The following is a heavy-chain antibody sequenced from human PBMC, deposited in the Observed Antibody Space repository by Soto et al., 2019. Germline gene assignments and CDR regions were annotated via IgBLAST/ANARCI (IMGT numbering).Heavy chain of an antibody. D-gene: IGHD6-6*01. CDR3: ARVIIAARRGAFDI. Sequence: SVKVSCKASGGTFSSYAISWVRQAPGQGLEWMGGIIPIFGTANYAQKFQGRVTITADESTSTAYMELSSLRSEDTAVYYCARVIIAARRGAFDIWGQGTMVTVSS. J-gene: IGHJ3*02. V-gene: IGHV1-69*13. CDR2: IIPIFGTA. CDR1: GGTFSSYA.